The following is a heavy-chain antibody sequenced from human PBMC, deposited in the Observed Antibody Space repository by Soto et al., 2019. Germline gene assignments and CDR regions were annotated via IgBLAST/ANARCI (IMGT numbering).Heavy chain of an antibody. V-gene: IGHV3-23*01. J-gene: IGHJ6*03. CDR1: GFTFSSYA. D-gene: IGHD2-15*01. CDR2: ISGSGGST. CDR3: AKGKGPAHPYCSGGSCYSDVYYYYYYMDV. Sequence: PGGSLRLSCAASGFTFSSYAMSWVRQAPGKGLEWVSAISGSGGSTYYADSVKGRFTISRDNSKNTLYLQMNSLRAEDTAVYYCAKGKGPAHPYCSGGSCYSDVYYYYYYMDVWRKGTTVTVSS.